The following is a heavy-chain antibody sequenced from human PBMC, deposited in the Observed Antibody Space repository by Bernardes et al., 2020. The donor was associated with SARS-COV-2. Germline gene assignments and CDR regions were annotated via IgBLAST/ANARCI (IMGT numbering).Heavy chain of an antibody. V-gene: IGHV3-23*01. CDR1: AFTFNDYA. CDR2: FSGQDNT. J-gene: IGHJ4*02. CDR3: AKGGQ. Sequence: GGSLRLSCAASAFTFNDYAMNWVRQAPGKGLEWVSGFSGQDNTYYADSVKGRFTLSRDNSKKTVHLQMNSLRTEDTAVYYCAKGGQWGQGTLVTVSS. D-gene: IGHD5-12*01.